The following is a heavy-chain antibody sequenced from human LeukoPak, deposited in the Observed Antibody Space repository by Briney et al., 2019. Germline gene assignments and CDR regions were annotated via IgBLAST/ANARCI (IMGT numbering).Heavy chain of an antibody. D-gene: IGHD3-10*01. CDR1: GYSISIGYH. V-gene: IGHV4-38-2*02. J-gene: IGHJ4*02. CDR3: ARGGVTSRHFDY. CDR2: IYHTGST. Sequence: PSETLSLTCSVSGYSISIGYHWGWIRQPPGKGLEWIGSIYHTGSTSYSPSLESRVTISVDKSKNQFSLKLSSVTAADTAVYYCARGGVTSRHFDYWGQGTLVTVSS.